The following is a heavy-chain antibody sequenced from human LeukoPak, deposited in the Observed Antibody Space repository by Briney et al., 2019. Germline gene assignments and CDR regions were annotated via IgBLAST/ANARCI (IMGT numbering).Heavy chain of an antibody. D-gene: IGHD2-21*02. CDR1: GFTFSSYA. Sequence: PGGSLRLSCAASGFTFSSYAMHWVRQAPGKGLEWVAVISYDGSNKYYADSVKGRFTISRDNSKNTLYLQMNSLRAGDTAVYYCARAGIVVVTAAQDYWGQGTLVTVSS. CDR2: ISYDGSNK. J-gene: IGHJ4*02. CDR3: ARAGIVVVTAAQDY. V-gene: IGHV3-30*04.